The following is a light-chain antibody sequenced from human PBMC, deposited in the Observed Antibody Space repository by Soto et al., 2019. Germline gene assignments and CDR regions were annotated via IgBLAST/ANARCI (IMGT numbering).Light chain of an antibody. CDR3: QQYNSYSRT. Sequence: DIQMTQSPSSLSASVGDRVTITCRASQSINKYVNWYHHKPGKAPKLLIYDASSLESGVPSRFSGSGSGTEFTLTISSLQPDDFATYYCQQYNSYSRTFGQGTKVDIK. V-gene: IGKV1-5*01. J-gene: IGKJ1*01. CDR1: QSINKY. CDR2: DAS.